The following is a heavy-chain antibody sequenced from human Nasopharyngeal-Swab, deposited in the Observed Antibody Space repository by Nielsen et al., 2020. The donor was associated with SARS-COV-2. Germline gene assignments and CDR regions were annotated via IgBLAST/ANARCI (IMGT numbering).Heavy chain of an antibody. D-gene: IGHD3-10*01. J-gene: IGHJ4*02. V-gene: IGHV3-23*01. Sequence: WIRQPPGKGLEWVSAISGSGGSTYYADSVKGRFTISRDKSKNTLYLQMNSLRAEDTAVYYCAKAGVMVRGALYYFDYWGQGTLVTVSS. CDR2: ISGSGGST. CDR3: AKAGVMVRGALYYFDY.